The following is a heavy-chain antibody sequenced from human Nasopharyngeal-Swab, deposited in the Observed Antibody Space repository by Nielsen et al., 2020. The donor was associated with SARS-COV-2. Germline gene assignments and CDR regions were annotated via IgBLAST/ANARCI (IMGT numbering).Heavy chain of an antibody. D-gene: IGHD5-12*01. CDR3: ARDSVSGYGHGY. CDR1: GFIFSDYY. Sequence: GESLKISCAASGFIFSDYYMTWIRQVPGKGLEWVSFISRGGESIYYADSVKGRFTISRDNAKNSVYLQMNSLRAEDTAVYYCARDSVSGYGHGYWGQGTLVTVSS. V-gene: IGHV3-11*01. CDR2: ISRGGESI. J-gene: IGHJ4*02.